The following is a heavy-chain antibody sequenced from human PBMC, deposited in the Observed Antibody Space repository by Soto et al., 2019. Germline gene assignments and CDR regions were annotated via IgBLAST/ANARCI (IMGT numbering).Heavy chain of an antibody. CDR1: GGSISSSSYY. V-gene: IGHV4-39*01. J-gene: IGHJ6*03. CDR2: IYYSGST. CDR3: ARPVTNNYYYYYMDV. D-gene: IGHD4-17*01. Sequence: PSETLSLTCTVSGGSISSSSYYWGWILQPPGKGLEWIGSIYYSGSTYYNPSLKSRVTISVDTSKNQFSLKLSSVTAADTAVYYCARPVTNNYYYYYMDVWGKGTTVTVS.